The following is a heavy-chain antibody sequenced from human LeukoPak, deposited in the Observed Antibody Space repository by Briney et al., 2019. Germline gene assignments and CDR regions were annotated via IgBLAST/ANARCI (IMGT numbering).Heavy chain of an antibody. CDR3: ARHPGRRWLQFPFDY. CDR2: ISSSGSTI. D-gene: IGHD5-24*01. V-gene: IGHV3-11*01. J-gene: IGHJ4*02. Sequence: GGSLRLSCAASGFTFSDYYMRWIRQAPGKGLEWVSYISSSGSTIYYADSVKGRFTISRDNAKNSLYLQMNSLRAEDTAVYYCARHPGRRWLQFPFDYWGQGTLVTVSS. CDR1: GFTFSDYY.